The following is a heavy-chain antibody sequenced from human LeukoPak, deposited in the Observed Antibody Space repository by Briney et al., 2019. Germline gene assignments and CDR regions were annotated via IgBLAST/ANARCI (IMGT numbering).Heavy chain of an antibody. CDR2: ISSSSATI. V-gene: IGHV3-48*01. D-gene: IGHD1-26*01. Sequence: GGSLRLSCEGSGFSLSAYNMNWVRQAPGKGLESVSYISSSSATIFYADSVKGRFTISRDNAKNSLYLQMNSLRPEDTAVYYCSGSYQGYFDYWGQGTLVTVSS. J-gene: IGHJ4*02. CDR1: GFSLSAYN. CDR3: SGSYQGYFDY.